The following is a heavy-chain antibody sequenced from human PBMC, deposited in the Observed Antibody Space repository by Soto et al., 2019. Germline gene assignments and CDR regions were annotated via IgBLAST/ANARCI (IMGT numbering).Heavy chain of an antibody. D-gene: IGHD3-22*01. Sequence: QVQLVQSGAEVKKPGSSVKVSCKASGGTFSSYAISWVRQAPGQGLEWMGGIIPIFGTANYAQKFQGRVTITADETTSTAYMELSSLRSEATAVYYCARGIVVVISATPYNWFDHWGQGTLVTVSS. J-gene: IGHJ5*02. V-gene: IGHV1-69*01. CDR3: ARGIVVVISATPYNWFDH. CDR2: IIPIFGTA. CDR1: GGTFSSYA.